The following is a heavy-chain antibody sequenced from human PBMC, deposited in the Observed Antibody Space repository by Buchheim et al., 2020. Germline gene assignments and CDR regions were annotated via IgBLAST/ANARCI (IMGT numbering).Heavy chain of an antibody. J-gene: IGHJ4*02. CDR2: IRSKANSYAT. V-gene: IGHV3-73*01. D-gene: IGHD1-26*01. CDR3: TVGSGSYVSFVDY. Sequence: EVQLVESGGGLVQPGGSLKLSCAASGLTFSGSAMHWVRQASGKGLEWVGRIRSKANSYATAYAASVKGRFTISSDDSKNTAYLQMNSLKTEDTAVYYCTVGSGSYVSFVDYWGQGTL. CDR1: GLTFSGSA.